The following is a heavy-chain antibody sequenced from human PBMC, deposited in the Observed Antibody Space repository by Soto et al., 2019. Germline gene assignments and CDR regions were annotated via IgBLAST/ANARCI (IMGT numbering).Heavy chain of an antibody. D-gene: IGHD6-19*01. J-gene: IGHJ2*01. CDR3: AKLVAVAGGDYWYFDL. CDR2: ISGSGGST. Sequence: EVQLLESGGGLVQPGGSLRLSCAASGCTFSSYAMSWVRQAPGKGLEWVSAISGSGGSTYYADSVKGRFTISRDNSKNTLYLQMNSLRAEDTAVYYCAKLVAVAGGDYWYFDLWGRGTLVTVSS. V-gene: IGHV3-23*01. CDR1: GCTFSSYA.